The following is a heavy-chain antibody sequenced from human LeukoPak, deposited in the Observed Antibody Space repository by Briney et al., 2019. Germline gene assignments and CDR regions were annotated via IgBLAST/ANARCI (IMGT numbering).Heavy chain of an antibody. V-gene: IGHV1-24*01. J-gene: IGHJ1*01. D-gene: IGHD3-22*01. Sequence: ASVKVSCKVSGYTLTELSMHWVRQAPGKGLEWMGGFDPEDGETIYAQKFQGRVTMTEDTSTDTAYMELSSLRSEGTAVYYCATPVSYYYDSSGGYQYFQHWGQGTLVTVSS. CDR2: FDPEDGET. CDR1: GYTLTELS. CDR3: ATPVSYYYDSSGGYQYFQH.